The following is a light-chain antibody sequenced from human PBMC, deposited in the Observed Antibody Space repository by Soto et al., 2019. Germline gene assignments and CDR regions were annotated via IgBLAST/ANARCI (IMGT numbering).Light chain of an antibody. CDR2: WAS. J-gene: IGKJ1*01. V-gene: IGKV4-1*01. Sequence: DIVMTQSPDSLAVSLGERATINCKSSQSVLYSSNNKNYLAWYQPKPGQPPKLLIYWASTRESGVPDRFSGSGSGTDFPLTISSLQAEDVAVYYCQQYYSTPRTFGQGTKVEIK. CDR3: QQYYSTPRT. CDR1: QSVLYSSNNKNY.